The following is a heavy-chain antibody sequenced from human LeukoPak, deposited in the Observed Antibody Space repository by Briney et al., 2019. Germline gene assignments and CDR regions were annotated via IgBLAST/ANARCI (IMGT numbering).Heavy chain of an antibody. V-gene: IGHV4-34*01. CDR1: GGSFSGYY. Sequence: SGTLSLTCAVYGGSFSGYYWSWIRQPPGKGLEWIGEINHSGSTNYNPSLKSRVTISVDTSKNQFSLKLSSVTAADTAVYYCARVRGNRGKYFDYWGQGTLVTVSS. J-gene: IGHJ4*02. CDR3: ARVRGNRGKYFDY. D-gene: IGHD3-16*01. CDR2: INHSGST.